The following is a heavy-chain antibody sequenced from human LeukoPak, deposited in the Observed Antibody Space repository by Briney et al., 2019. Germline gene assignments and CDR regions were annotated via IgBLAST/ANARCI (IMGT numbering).Heavy chain of an antibody. Sequence: SVKVSCKASGGTFSSYAISWVRQAPGQGLEWMGGIIPIFGTANYAQKFQGRVTITADESTSTAYMELSSLRPEDTAVYYCARDRGYYYYYGMDVWGQGTTVTVSS. CDR3: ARDRGYYYYYGMDV. CDR1: GGTFSSYA. V-gene: IGHV1-69*13. J-gene: IGHJ6*02. CDR2: IIPIFGTA.